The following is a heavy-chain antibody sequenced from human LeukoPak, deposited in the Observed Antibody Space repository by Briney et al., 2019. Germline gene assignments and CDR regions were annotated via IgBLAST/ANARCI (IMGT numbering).Heavy chain of an antibody. CDR3: ARLDYYGSGSKSNNWFDP. CDR1: GGSISSSSYY. J-gene: IGHJ5*02. Sequence: SETLSLTCTVSGGSISSSSYYWGWIRQPPGKGLEWIGSIYYSGSTYYNPSLKSRVTISVDTSKNQFSLKLSSVTAADTAVYYCARLDYYGSGSKSNNWFDPWGQGTLVTVSS. D-gene: IGHD3-10*01. V-gene: IGHV4-39*01. CDR2: IYYSGST.